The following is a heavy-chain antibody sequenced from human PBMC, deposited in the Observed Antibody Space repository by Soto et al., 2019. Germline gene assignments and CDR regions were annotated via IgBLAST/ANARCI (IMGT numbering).Heavy chain of an antibody. CDR1: GFTFSSYE. CDR2: ISSSGSTI. D-gene: IGHD3-22*01. Sequence: EVQLVESGGGLVQPGGSLRLSCAASGFTFSSYEMNWVRQAPGKGLEWVSYISSSGSTIYYADSVKGRFTISRDNAKNSLYLQMNSLRAEDTAVYYCARGRYYDSSGYYYVSYFDYWGQGTLVTVSS. V-gene: IGHV3-48*03. J-gene: IGHJ4*02. CDR3: ARGRYYDSSGYYYVSYFDY.